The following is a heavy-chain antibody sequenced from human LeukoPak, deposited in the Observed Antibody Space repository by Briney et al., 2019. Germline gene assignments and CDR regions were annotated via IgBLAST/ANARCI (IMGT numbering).Heavy chain of an antibody. Sequence: GGSLRLSCAASGFTFSSYWMSWVRQAPGKGLEWVSVISGSGRSAYYADSLKGRFTISRDNSKDTLYLQMNSLRAEDTALYYCAQDYSGYDLSAGYWGQGTLVTVSS. CDR3: AQDYSGYDLSAGY. CDR1: GFTFSSYW. D-gene: IGHD5-12*01. CDR2: ISGSGRSA. J-gene: IGHJ4*02. V-gene: IGHV3-23*01.